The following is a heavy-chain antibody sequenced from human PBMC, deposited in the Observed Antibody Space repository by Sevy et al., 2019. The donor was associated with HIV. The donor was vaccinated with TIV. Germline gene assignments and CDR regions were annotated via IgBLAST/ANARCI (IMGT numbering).Heavy chain of an antibody. V-gene: IGHV4-39*01. CDR1: GGSISSSSYY. CDR3: ARPVSGEEKYYDFWSGYSIISHYFDY. D-gene: IGHD3-3*01. CDR2: IYYSGST. Sequence: SETLSLTCTVSGGSISSSSYYWGWIRQPPGKGLEWIGSIYYSGSTYYNPSLKSRVTISVDTSKNQFSLKLSSVTAADTAVYYCARPVSGEEKYYDFWSGYSIISHYFDYWGQGTLVTVSS. J-gene: IGHJ4*02.